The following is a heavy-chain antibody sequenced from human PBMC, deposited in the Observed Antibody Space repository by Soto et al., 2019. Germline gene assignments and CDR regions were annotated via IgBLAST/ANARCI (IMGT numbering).Heavy chain of an antibody. CDR1: GYTFTSYD. J-gene: IGHJ6*03. D-gene: IGHD2-2*01. CDR2: MNPNSGNT. V-gene: IGHV1-8*01. Sequence: ASVKVSCKASGYTFTSYDINWVRQATGQGLEWMGWMNPNSGNTGYAQKFQGRVTMTRNTSISTAYMELSSLRSEDTAVYYCARSDVVPAATSYYYYYYYMDVWGKGTTVTVSS. CDR3: ARSDVVPAATSYYYYYYYMDV.